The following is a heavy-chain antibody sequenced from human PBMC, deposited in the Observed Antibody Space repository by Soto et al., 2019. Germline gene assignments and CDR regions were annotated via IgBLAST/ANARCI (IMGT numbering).Heavy chain of an antibody. CDR2: INHSGST. CDR1: GGSFSGYY. J-gene: IGHJ3*02. CDR3: ARDRGYRAGDAFDI. V-gene: IGHV4-34*01. D-gene: IGHD6-13*01. Sequence: SETLSLTCAVYGGSFSGYYWSWIRQPPGKGLEWIGEINHSGSTNYNPSLKSRVTISVDTSKNQFSLKLSSVTAADTAVYYCARDRGYRAGDAFDIWGQGTMVTVSS.